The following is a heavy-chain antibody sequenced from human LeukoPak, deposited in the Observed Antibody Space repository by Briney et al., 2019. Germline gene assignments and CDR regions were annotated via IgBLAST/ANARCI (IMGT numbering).Heavy chain of an antibody. J-gene: IGHJ4*02. CDR1: GFTFSSYA. Sequence: GGSLRLSCAASGFTFSSYAMSWVRQAPGKGLEWVSAISGSGGSTHYADSVKGRFTISRDNSKNTLYLQMNSLRAEDTAVYYCATLGIVAGLGYDYWGQGTLVTVSS. CDR2: ISGSGGST. CDR3: ATLGIVAGLGYDY. D-gene: IGHD6-19*01. V-gene: IGHV3-23*01.